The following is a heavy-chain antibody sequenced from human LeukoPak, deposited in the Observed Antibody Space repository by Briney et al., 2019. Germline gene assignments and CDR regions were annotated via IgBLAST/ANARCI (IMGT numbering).Heavy chain of an antibody. Sequence: GASVKVSCKASGYTFTGYYMHWVRQAPGQGLEWMGRINPNSGGTNYAQKFQGRVTMTRDTSISTAYMELSRLRSDDTAVYYCATIFGVAIEGPDAFDIWGQGTMVTVSS. D-gene: IGHD3-3*01. CDR2: INPNSGGT. CDR3: ATIFGVAIEGPDAFDI. J-gene: IGHJ3*02. V-gene: IGHV1-2*06. CDR1: GYTFTGYY.